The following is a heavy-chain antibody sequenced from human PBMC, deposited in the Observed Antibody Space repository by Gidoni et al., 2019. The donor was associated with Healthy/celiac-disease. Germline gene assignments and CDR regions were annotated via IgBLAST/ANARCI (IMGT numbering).Heavy chain of an antibody. CDR1: GRSFSGYY. V-gene: IGHV4-34*01. CDR3: ARGGRERGGYSSGRRRTNWFDP. Sequence: QVQLQQCGAGLLKPSATLSLTCAVYGRSFSGYYWSWLRQPPGQGLEWIGEIKHSGGTNSNPSVKSRVNISGDTAKKQFSLKLSAVTAADTAVYYCARGGRERGGYSSGRRRTNWFDPWGQGTLVTVSS. J-gene: IGHJ5*02. CDR2: IKHSGGT. D-gene: IGHD6-19*01.